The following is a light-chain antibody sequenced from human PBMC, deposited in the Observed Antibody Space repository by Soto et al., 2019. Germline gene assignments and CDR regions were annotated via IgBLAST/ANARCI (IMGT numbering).Light chain of an antibody. V-gene: IGKV1-16*02. Sequence: DIQMTQSPSSLSASVGDRVTITCRASQGIKNYLAWFQQKPGKAPKSLIYAASILQSGVPSKFSGSGYGTDFTLTITSLQPEDFASYYCQQYDSYPITFGQGTRLEI. CDR2: AAS. CDR1: QGIKNY. CDR3: QQYDSYPIT. J-gene: IGKJ5*01.